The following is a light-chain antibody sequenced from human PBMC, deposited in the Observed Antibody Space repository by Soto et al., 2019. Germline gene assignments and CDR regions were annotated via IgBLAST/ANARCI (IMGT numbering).Light chain of an antibody. CDR2: DAS. CDR1: QIISSSH. V-gene: IGKV3-20*01. J-gene: IGKJ5*01. CDR3: QQFGSSLPIA. Sequence: EIVLKQVPGSLCLKHGERCTLSYMANQIISSSHLAWYQQKPGQAPRLLIYDASSRATGIPDRFSGSGSGIDFTLTISSLEPEDSVVYYCQQFGSSLPIAVGPVTRLEIK.